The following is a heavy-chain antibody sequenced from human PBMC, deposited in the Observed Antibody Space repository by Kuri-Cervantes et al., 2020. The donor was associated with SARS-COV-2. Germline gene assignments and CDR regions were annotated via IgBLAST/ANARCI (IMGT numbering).Heavy chain of an antibody. CDR1: GGSISSSSYY. Sequence: SETLSLTCTVSGGSISSSSYYWGWIRQPPGKGLEWIGSIYYSGSTYYNPSLKSRVTISVDTSKNQFSLKLSSVTAADTAVYYCASEQPSRYRSSTSCYTWGQGTLVTVSS. CDR3: ASEQPSRYRSSTSCYT. V-gene: IGHV4-39*07. D-gene: IGHD2-2*02. J-gene: IGHJ5*02. CDR2: IYYSGST.